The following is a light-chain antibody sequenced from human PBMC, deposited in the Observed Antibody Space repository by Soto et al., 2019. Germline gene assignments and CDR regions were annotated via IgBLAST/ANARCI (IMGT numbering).Light chain of an antibody. Sequence: QSVLTQPASVSGSPGQSITISCTGTSSDVGYYNYVSWYQQRPGKALKLMIYDITTRPSGVSYRFSGSKSGNTASLTISGLQAEDEADYYCTSYTSSNTYVFGTGTKVTVL. V-gene: IGLV2-14*01. CDR2: DIT. CDR3: TSYTSSNTYV. CDR1: SSDVGYYNY. J-gene: IGLJ1*01.